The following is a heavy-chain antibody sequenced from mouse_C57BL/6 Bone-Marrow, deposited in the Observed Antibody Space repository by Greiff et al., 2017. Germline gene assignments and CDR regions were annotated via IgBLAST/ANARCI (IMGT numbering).Heavy chain of an antibody. V-gene: IGHV5-6*01. CDR1: GFTFSSYG. CDR3: ARGGYGSSSLYYFDY. Sequence: EVKLMESGGDLVKPGGSLKLSCAASGFTFSSYGMSWVRQTPDKRLEWVATISSGGSYTYYPDSVKGRFTISRDNAKNTLYLQMSSLKSEDTAMYCCARGGYGSSSLYYFDYWGQGTTLTVSS. CDR2: ISSGGSYT. J-gene: IGHJ2*01. D-gene: IGHD1-1*01.